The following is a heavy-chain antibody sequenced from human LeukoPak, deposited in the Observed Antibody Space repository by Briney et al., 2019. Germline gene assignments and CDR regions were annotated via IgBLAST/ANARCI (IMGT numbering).Heavy chain of an antibody. CDR2: ISSSGSTI. V-gene: IGHV3-48*03. Sequence: GGSPRLSCAASGFTFSSYEMNWVRQAPGRGLEWVSYISSSGSTINYADSVKGRFTISRDNAKNSLYLQMNSLRAEDTAVYYCGRGDVVRQQDYYFDYWGQGPLVTVSS. D-gene: IGHD2-2*01. CDR1: GFTFSSYE. J-gene: IGHJ4*02. CDR3: GRGDVVRQQDYYFDY.